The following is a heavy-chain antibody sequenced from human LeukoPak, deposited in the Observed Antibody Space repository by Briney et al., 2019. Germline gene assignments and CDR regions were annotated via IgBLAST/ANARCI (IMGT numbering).Heavy chain of an antibody. Sequence: PGGSLRLSCAASGFTFSSYGMHWVRQAPGKGLEWVAVIWYDGSNKYYADSVKGRFTISRDNSKNTLYLQMNSLRAEDTAVYYCAKFRYYYDSSGSGIDYWGQGTLVTASS. D-gene: IGHD3-22*01. CDR2: IWYDGSNK. CDR3: AKFRYYYDSSGSGIDY. CDR1: GFTFSSYG. J-gene: IGHJ4*02. V-gene: IGHV3-33*06.